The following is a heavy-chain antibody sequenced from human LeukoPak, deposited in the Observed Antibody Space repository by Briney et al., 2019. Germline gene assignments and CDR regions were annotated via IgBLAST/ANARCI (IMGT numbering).Heavy chain of an antibody. CDR1: GGSISSGSYY. CDR3: ARLTVGALDY. J-gene: IGHJ4*02. CDR2: MYTSGSA. D-gene: IGHD1-26*01. V-gene: IGHV4-61*02. Sequence: PSETLSLTCTVSGGSISSGSYYWTWIRQPAGKGLEWIGRMYTSGSANYNPSLKSRVTISGDTSKNQFSLKVTSVTAADTAVYYCARLTVGALDYWGQGTLVTVSS.